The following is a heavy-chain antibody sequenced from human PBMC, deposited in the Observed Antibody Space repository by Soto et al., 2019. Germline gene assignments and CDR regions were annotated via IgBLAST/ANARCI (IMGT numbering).Heavy chain of an antibody. CDR2: IYYSGST. J-gene: IGHJ4*02. CDR3: ARETVTGRVDY. D-gene: IGHD4-17*01. CDR1: GGSISSYY. V-gene: IGHV4-59*01. Sequence: SETLSLTCTVSGGSISSYYWSWIRQPPGKGLEWIGYIYYSGSTNYNPSLKSRVTISVDTSKNQFSLKLSSVTAADTAVYYCARETVTGRVDYWGQGTLVTVSS.